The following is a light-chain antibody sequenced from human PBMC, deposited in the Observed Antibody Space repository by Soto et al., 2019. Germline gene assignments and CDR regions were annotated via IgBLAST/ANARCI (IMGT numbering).Light chain of an antibody. Sequence: DIVMTQSPLSLPVTPGEPASISCRSSQSLLHSNGNTYLEWYLQKPGQSPQLLIYLGSNRASGVPDRFSGSGSGTVFTLKISRVEAEDVGVYYCMQALQTPRTFGGGTKVEI. V-gene: IGKV2-28*01. CDR1: QSLLHSNGNTY. J-gene: IGKJ4*01. CDR2: LGS. CDR3: MQALQTPRT.